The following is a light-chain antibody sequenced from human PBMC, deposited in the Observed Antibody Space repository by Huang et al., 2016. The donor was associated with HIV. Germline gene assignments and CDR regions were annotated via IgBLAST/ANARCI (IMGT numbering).Light chain of an antibody. Sequence: EIVLTQSPGTLSLSPGERATLSCRASQSVTSFYLAWYQQKPGQAPRLLIYGASSRATGIPDRFSGSGSGTDFTLTISRLEPEDFAVYYWQQYGSSPKTFGQGTKVEIK. V-gene: IGKV3-20*01. CDR3: QQYGSSPKT. J-gene: IGKJ1*01. CDR2: GAS. CDR1: QSVTSFY.